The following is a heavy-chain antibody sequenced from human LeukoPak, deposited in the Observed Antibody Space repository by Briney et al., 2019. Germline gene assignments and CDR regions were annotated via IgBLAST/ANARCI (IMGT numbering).Heavy chain of an antibody. V-gene: IGHV4-4*07. CDR3: ARGSCSGGSCDPFDY. CDR2: IYTSGST. J-gene: IGHJ4*02. CDR1: GGSISSYY. D-gene: IGHD2-15*01. Sequence: PSETLSLTCTVSGGSISSYYWSWIRQPAGKGLEWIGRIYTSGSTNYNPSLKSRVTMPVDTSKNQFSLKLSSVTAADTAVYYCARGSCSGGSCDPFDYWGQGTLVTVSS.